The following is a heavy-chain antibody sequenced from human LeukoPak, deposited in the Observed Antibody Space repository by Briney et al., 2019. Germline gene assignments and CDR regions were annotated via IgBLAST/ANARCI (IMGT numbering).Heavy chain of an antibody. Sequence: PSETLSLTCTVSGGSISTYYWSWIWQPPGKGLEWIGCIYYTGSANYNPYLKSRGTISVDTSKNQFSLQLSSVTAADTDVYYCARGSITVVPAFDIWGQGTMFTVSS. D-gene: IGHD4-23*01. J-gene: IGHJ3*02. CDR3: ARGSITVVPAFDI. CDR1: GGSISTYY. V-gene: IGHV4-59*12. CDR2: IYYTGSA.